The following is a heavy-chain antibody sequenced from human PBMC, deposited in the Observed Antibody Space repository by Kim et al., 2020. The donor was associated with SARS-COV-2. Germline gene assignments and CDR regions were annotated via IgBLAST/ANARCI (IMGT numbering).Heavy chain of an antibody. CDR3: TWVGEFTLYYYYGMDV. V-gene: IGHV3-15*01. J-gene: IGHJ6*02. Sequence: VKGRFTISRDDAKNTLYLEMNSQKAEDTAVYYCTWVGEFTLYYYYGMDVWGQGTAVTVAS. D-gene: IGHD3-10*01.